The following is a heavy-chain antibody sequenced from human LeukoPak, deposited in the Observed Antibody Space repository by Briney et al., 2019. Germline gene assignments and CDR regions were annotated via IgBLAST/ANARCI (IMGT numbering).Heavy chain of an antibody. CDR2: ISGSGGST. V-gene: IGHV3-23*01. CDR1: GFTFNSYA. J-gene: IGHJ5*01. CDR3: AKEGRTTWYRGWFDS. D-gene: IGHD6-13*01. Sequence: GGSLRLSCAASGFTFNSYAMSWVRQAPGKGLEWVSAISGSGGSTYYADSVKGRFTISRDNSKNTLYLQMNSLRAADTAVYYCAKEGRTTWYRGWFDSWGQGTLVIVSS.